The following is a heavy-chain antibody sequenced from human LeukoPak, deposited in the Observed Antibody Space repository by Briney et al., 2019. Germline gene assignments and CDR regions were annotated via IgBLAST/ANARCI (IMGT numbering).Heavy chain of an antibody. CDR3: ARWDYYGSGSYDY. V-gene: IGHV3-66*01. D-gene: IGHD3-10*01. CDR1: GFTVSSNY. J-gene: IGHJ4*02. CDR2: IYSGGRT. Sequence: GGSLRLPCATSGFTVSSNYMSWVRQAPGKGLEWVSLIYSGGRTYYADSVEGRFTISRDNSRNTLYLEMNSLRAEDTAVYHCARWDYYGSGSYDYWGQGTLVTVSS.